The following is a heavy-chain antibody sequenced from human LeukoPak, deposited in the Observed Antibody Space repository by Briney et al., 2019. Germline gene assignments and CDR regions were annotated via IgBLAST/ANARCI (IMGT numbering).Heavy chain of an antibody. CDR1: GFTFSSYW. V-gene: IGHV3-74*01. CDR3: ACGPWELDF. J-gene: IGHJ4*02. D-gene: IGHD1-1*01. Sequence: GGSLRLSCAASGFTFSSYWMYWVRRAPGKGLVWVSRISGDGRTTTYADSVKGRFTISRENAKNTVFLQMNSLRAEDTALYYCACGPWELDFWGQGTPVTVSS. CDR2: ISGDGRTT.